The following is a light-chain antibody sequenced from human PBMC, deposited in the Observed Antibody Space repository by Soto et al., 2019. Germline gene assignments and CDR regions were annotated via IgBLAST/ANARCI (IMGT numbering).Light chain of an antibody. V-gene: IGKV3-20*01. CDR2: GAS. Sequence: VLTQSPGTLSLSPGESAALSCRASRSVSSYFAWYQQKRGQAPSLLIRGASSRASGIPDRFSGSGSGTDFTLTITGLEPDDFAVYYCQQYAFLPYTFGRGTKVDIK. CDR1: RSVSSY. J-gene: IGKJ2*01. CDR3: QQYAFLPYT.